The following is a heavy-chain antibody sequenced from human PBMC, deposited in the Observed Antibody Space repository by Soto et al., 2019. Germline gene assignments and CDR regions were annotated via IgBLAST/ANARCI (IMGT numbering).Heavy chain of an antibody. V-gene: IGHV3-64*01. D-gene: IGHD2-15*01. J-gene: IGHJ4*02. CDR3: ARQGSGSYSFDY. CDR2: ISSNGGST. CDR1: GFTFSSYA. Sequence: EVQLVESGGGLVQPGGSLRLSCAASGFTFSSYAMHWVRQAPGKGLEYVSAISSNGGSTYYANSVKGRFTISRDNSKNTPYLQMGSLRAEDMAVYYCARQGSGSYSFDYWGQGTLVTVSS.